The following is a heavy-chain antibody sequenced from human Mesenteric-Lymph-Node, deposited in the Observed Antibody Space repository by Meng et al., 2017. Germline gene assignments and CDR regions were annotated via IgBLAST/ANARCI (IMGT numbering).Heavy chain of an antibody. CDR3: ARLPWYSSSWHSEENWFDP. V-gene: IGHV3-66*02. J-gene: IGHJ5*02. CDR1: GFTVSSNY. CDR2: IYSGGST. D-gene: IGHD6-13*01. Sequence: GGSLRLSCAASGFTVSSNYMSWVRQAPGKGLEWVSVIYSGGSTYYADSVKGRFTISRDNSKNTLYLQMNSLRAEDTAVYYCARLPWYSSSWHSEENWFDPWGQGTLVTVSS.